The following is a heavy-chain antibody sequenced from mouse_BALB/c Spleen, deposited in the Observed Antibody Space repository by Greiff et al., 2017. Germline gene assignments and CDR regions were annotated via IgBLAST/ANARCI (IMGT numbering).Heavy chain of an antibody. J-gene: IGHJ3*01. Sequence: EVKLLESGGGLVQPGGSLKLSCAASGFDFSRYWMSWVRQAPGKGLEWIGEINPDSSTINYTPSLKDKFIISRDNAKNTLYLQMSKVRSEDTALYYCARQGIYYGNPWFAYWGQGTLVTVSA. CDR1: GFDFSRYW. V-gene: IGHV4-1*02. D-gene: IGHD2-1*01. CDR2: INPDSSTI. CDR3: ARQGIYYGNPWFAY.